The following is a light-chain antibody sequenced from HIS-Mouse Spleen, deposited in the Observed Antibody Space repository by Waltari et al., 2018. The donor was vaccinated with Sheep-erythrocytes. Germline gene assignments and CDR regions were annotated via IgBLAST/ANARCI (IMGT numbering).Light chain of an antibody. J-gene: IGLJ1*01. CDR1: SSDVGGYNY. CDR3: CSYAGSYNHV. Sequence: QSALTQPRSVSGSPGQSVTISCTGTSSDVGGYNYVSWYQQHPDKAPKLMIYDVSKRPSGFPDRFSGSKSGNTASLTISGLQAEDEADYYCCSYAGSYNHVFATGTKVTVL. CDR2: DVS. V-gene: IGLV2-11*01.